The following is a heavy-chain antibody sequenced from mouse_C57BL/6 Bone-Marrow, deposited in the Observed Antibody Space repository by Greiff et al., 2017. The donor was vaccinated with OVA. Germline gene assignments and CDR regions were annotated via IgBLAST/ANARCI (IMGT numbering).Heavy chain of an antibody. CDR3: TSYGNFDY. CDR1: GFNIKDDY. CDR2: IDPENGDT. J-gene: IGHJ2*01. Sequence: EVKLQESGAELVRPGASVKLSCTASGFNIKDDYMHWVKQRPEQGLEWIGWIDPENGDTEYASKFQGKATITADTSSNPAYLQLSRLSAEDTAFYYCTSYGNFDYWGQGTTLTVSS. D-gene: IGHD2-1*01. V-gene: IGHV14-4*01.